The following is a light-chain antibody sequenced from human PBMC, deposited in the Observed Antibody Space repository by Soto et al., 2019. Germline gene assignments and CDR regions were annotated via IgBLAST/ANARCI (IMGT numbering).Light chain of an antibody. CDR3: QQYDTYYRYT. Sequence: DIQMTQSPSTLSASVGDRVTITCRASQSISSRLAWYQKKPAKAPKLLIYDALNSESGVPSRFRSSGSGTEFTLSIGSLQPADFATYYYQQYDTYYRYTFGQGTKLETK. CDR2: DAL. CDR1: QSISSR. J-gene: IGKJ2*01. V-gene: IGKV1-5*01.